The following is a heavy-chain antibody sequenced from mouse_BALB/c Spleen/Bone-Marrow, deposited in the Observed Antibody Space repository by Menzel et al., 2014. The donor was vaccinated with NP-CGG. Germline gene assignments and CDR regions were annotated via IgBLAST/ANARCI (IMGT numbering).Heavy chain of an antibody. CDR1: GFTFSNYD. Sequence: EVMLVESGGDLVKPRGSLKLSCAASGFTFSNYDMSWGRQTPEKRLEWVATISSGGYYSYYPDSVKGRFTISRDNAKNTLYLQMSSLRSEDTAMYYCATGDYGAWFACWGQGTLVTVSA. V-gene: IGHV5-9-1*01. J-gene: IGHJ3*01. D-gene: IGHD2-4*01. CDR2: ISSGGYYS. CDR3: ATGDYGAWFAC.